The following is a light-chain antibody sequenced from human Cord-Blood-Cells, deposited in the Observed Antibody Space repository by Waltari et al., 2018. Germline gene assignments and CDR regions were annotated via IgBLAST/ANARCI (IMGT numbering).Light chain of an antibody. V-gene: IGLV2-23*01. Sequence: QSALTHPASVSGSPGQSITISCTRTRSDAGSSTLVSQYQQHPGKAPNLMIYDGSKRRSGVSNRFSGSKSGNTASLTISGLQADDEADYYCCSYAGSSTVVFGGGTKLTVL. CDR1: RSDAGSSTL. J-gene: IGLJ2*01. CDR2: DGS. CDR3: CSYAGSSTVV.